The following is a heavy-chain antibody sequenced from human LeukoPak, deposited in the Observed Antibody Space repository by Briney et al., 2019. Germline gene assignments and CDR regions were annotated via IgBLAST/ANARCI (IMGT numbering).Heavy chain of an antibody. Sequence: ASVKVSCKASGYTFTSYGISWVRQAPGQGLEWMGWIGAYNGNTNYAQKLQGRVTMTTDTSTSTAYMELRSLRSDDTAVYYCARDLRLWFGELLDQLDYWGQGTLVTVSS. CDR1: GYTFTSYG. V-gene: IGHV1-18*01. CDR2: IGAYNGNT. CDR3: ARDLRLWFGELLDQLDY. J-gene: IGHJ4*02. D-gene: IGHD3-10*01.